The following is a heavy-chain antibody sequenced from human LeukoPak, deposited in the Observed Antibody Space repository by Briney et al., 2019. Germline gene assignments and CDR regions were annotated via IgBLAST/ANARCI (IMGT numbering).Heavy chain of an antibody. J-gene: IGHJ4*02. D-gene: IGHD3-22*01. CDR1: GYTFTDYY. V-gene: IGHV1-2*02. CDR2: INPKSGGT. Sequence: ASVKVSCKASGYTFTDYYIHWVRQAPGQGLEWMGWINPKSGGTQYAQKFQGRAPMTGDASMRTAYMELSSLTSDDTAVYYCAKDAVITMIVVRTPYYFDYWGQGTLVTVSS. CDR3: AKDAVITMIVVRTPYYFDY.